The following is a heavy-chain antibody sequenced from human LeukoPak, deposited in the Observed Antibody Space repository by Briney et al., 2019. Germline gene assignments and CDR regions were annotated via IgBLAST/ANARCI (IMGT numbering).Heavy chain of an antibody. J-gene: IGHJ4*02. CDR1: GLTFSDYS. Sequence: GGSLRLSCVVSGLTFSDYSMNWVRRAPGKGLEWVSYICSSSSPIYYSDSVKGRFTISRDNAKNSLFLEMNSLRAEDTAIYYCANAAFYYTSGTYVWGQGTLVTVSS. D-gene: IGHD3-10*01. CDR3: ANAAFYYTSGTYV. CDR2: ICSSSSPI. V-gene: IGHV3-48*01.